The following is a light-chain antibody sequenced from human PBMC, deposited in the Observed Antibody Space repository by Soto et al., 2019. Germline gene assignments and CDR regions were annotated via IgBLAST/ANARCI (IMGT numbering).Light chain of an antibody. CDR3: QQYGRSPLT. CDR1: QTVTSSY. CDR2: GAS. V-gene: IGKV3-20*01. Sequence: EIVLTQSPGTLSLSPGERATLSCRASQTVTSSYSAWYQQKPGQAPRLLIYGASSRAAGIPDRFSGSGSGTDFTLTISRLEPEDFAVYHCQQYGRSPLTFGGGTKVEIK. J-gene: IGKJ4*01.